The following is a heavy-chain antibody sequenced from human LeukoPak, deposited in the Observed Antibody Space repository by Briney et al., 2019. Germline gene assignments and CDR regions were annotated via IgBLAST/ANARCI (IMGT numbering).Heavy chain of an antibody. Sequence: PGGSLRLSCAASGFTFSDYYMSWIRQAPGKGLEWVSYISSSGSTIYYADSVKGRFTISRDNAKNSLYLQMNSLRAEDTAVYYCARDDSWSHNNWFDPWGQGTLVTVSS. CDR1: GFTFSDYY. CDR3: ARDDSWSHNNWFDP. D-gene: IGHD6-13*01. V-gene: IGHV3-11*01. J-gene: IGHJ5*02. CDR2: ISSSGSTI.